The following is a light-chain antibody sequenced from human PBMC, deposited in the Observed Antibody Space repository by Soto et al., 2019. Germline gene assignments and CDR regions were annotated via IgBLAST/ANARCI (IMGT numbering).Light chain of an antibody. CDR1: QGIRND. Sequence: AIQMTQSPSSLSASVGDRVTITCRASQGIRNDLGWYQQKPGKAPKLLIYAASSLQSGVPSRFSGSGSGTDFTLTISSLEPEDFAVYYCQQRSNWPPGVTFGPGTKVDIK. V-gene: IGKV1-6*01. CDR3: QQRSNWPPGVT. CDR2: AAS. J-gene: IGKJ3*01.